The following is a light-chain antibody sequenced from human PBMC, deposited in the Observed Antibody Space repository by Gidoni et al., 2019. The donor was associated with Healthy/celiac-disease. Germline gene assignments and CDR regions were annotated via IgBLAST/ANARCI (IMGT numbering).Light chain of an antibody. CDR2: DAS. V-gene: IGKV3-11*01. Sequence: EIVLTQSPATLSFPPGERATPSCRASQTVSSYLAWYQQKPGKAPRLLIYDASNSPTGIPATCSGSGAGTDFTLTISSLEPEEFAVYYCQQRSNWPSGTFGPGTKVDIK. CDR1: QTVSSY. CDR3: QQRSNWPSGT. J-gene: IGKJ3*01.